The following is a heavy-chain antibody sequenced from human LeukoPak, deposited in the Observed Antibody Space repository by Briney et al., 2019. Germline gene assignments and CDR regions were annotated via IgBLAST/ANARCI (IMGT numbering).Heavy chain of an antibody. CDR3: ASENSSGWTYYYYYYGMDV. V-gene: IGHV3-33*01. CDR1: GFTFSSYA. Sequence: GGSLRLSCEASGFTFSSYAMHWVRQARGKGLEWVAVIWYDGSNKYYVDSVKGRFTISRDNSKNTLYLQMNSLRAEDTAVYYCASENSSGWTYYYYYYGMDVWGQGTTVTVSS. D-gene: IGHD6-19*01. CDR2: IWYDGSNK. J-gene: IGHJ6*02.